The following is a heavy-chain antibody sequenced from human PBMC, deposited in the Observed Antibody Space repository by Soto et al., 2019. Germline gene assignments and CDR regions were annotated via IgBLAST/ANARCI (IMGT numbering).Heavy chain of an antibody. D-gene: IGHD6-13*01. V-gene: IGHV4-30-4*01. CDR1: GGSISSGDYY. J-gene: IGHJ4*02. CDR2: IYYSGST. Sequence: PSETLSLTCTVSGGSISSGDYYWSWIRQPPGKGLEWIGYIYYSGSTYYNPSLKSRVTISVDTSKNQFSLKLSSVTAADSAVYYCARLDVGIAADGTPVSYYFDYWGQGTPVTVSS. CDR3: ARLDVGIAADGTPVSYYFDY.